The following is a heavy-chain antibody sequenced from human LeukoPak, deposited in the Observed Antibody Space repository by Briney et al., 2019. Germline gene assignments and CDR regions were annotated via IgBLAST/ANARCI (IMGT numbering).Heavy chain of an antibody. CDR1: GGSISSGSYY. V-gene: IGHV4-61*02. CDR3: ARAHGYCSITSCLSHMDV. CDR2: IYTSGST. Sequence: SETLSLTCTVSGGSISSGSYYWSWIRQPAGKGLEWIGRIYTSGSTNYNPSLKSRVTISVDTSKNQFSLKLSSVTAADTAVHYCARAHGYCSITSCLSHMDVWGKGTTVTVSS. D-gene: IGHD2-2*03. J-gene: IGHJ6*03.